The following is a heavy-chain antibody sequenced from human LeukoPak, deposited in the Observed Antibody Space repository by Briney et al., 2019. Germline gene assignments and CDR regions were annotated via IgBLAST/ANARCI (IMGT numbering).Heavy chain of an antibody. V-gene: IGHV3-33*06. CDR2: IWYDGSNK. D-gene: IGHD2-15*01. CDR1: GFTFRSYG. J-gene: IGHJ4*02. CDR3: AKGDWCSGGSCYPYYFDY. Sequence: PGGSLRLSCAASGFTFRSYGMHWVRQAPGKGLEWVAIIWYDGSNKYYADSVKGRFTISRDNSKNTLSLQMNSLRAEDTAVYYCAKGDWCSGGSCYPYYFDYWGQGTLVTVSS.